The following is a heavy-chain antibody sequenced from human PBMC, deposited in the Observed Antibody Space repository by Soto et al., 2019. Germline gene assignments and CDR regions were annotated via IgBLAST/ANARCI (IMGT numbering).Heavy chain of an antibody. J-gene: IGHJ6*03. D-gene: IGHD5-12*01. CDR3: ARGYSGYDFYYYYMDV. CDR1: GGSISSGGYY. V-gene: IGHV4-31*03. Sequence: QVQLQESGPGLVKPSQTLSLTCTVSGGSISSGGYYWSWIRQHPGKGLEWIGYIYYSGSTYYNPSLKSRVTISVGTSKDQFSLKPSSVTAADTAVYYCARGYSGYDFYYYYMDVWGKGTTVTVSS. CDR2: IYYSGST.